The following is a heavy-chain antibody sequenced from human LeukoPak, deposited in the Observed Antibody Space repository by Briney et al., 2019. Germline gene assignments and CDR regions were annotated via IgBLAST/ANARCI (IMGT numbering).Heavy chain of an antibody. CDR3: VRDRVADAPPYYYYIDV. V-gene: IGHV3-11*01. J-gene: IGHJ6*03. CDR1: GFTFSDYY. D-gene: IGHD2-15*01. Sequence: KAGGSLRLSCAASGFTFSDYYMSWIRQAPGKGLEWVSSISGSGITIYYADSMWGRFTISRDNANNSLFLQMNSLRAEDTAVYYCVRDRVADAPPYYYYIDVWGKGTTVTVSS. CDR2: ISGSGITI.